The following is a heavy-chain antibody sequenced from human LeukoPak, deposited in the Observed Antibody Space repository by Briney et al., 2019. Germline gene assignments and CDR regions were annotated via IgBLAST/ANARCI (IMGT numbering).Heavy chain of an antibody. Sequence: GGSLRLSCAASGFTFSSYTMNWVRQAPGKGLEWVSYISSSSDTIYYADSVKGRITISRDNAKNTLYLQMNSLRAEDTAVFYCATTVTRYYFDYWGQGTLVTVSS. CDR1: GFTFSSYT. J-gene: IGHJ4*02. CDR2: ISSSSDTI. D-gene: IGHD4-17*01. V-gene: IGHV3-48*04. CDR3: ATTVTRYYFDY.